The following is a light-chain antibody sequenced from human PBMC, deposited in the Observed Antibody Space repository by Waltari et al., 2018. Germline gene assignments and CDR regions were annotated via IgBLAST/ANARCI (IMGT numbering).Light chain of an antibody. Sequence: SYEVTQPPSVSVSPGQTASITCSGDKLGAKYVCWYQQKPGRSPVLVIYHDTKRPSGSPERFSGSNSGNTATLTISGTQAMDEADYYCQAWDTSTGVFGGGTRLTVL. CDR1: KLGAKY. CDR3: QAWDTSTGV. J-gene: IGLJ2*01. V-gene: IGLV3-1*01. CDR2: HDT.